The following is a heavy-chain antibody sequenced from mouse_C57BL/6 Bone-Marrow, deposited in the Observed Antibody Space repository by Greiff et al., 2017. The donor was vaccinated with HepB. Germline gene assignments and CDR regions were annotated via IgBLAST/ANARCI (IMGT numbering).Heavy chain of an antibody. V-gene: IGHV1-78*01. J-gene: IGHJ2*01. Sequence: VKVVESDAELVKPGASVKISCKVSGYTFTDHTIHWMKQRPEQGLEWIGYIYPRDGSTKYNEKFKGKATLTADKSSSTAYMQLNSLTSEDSAVYFCARWADEGGYFDYWGKGTTLTVSS. CDR1: GYTFTDHT. CDR3: ARWADEGGYFDY. CDR2: IYPRDGST.